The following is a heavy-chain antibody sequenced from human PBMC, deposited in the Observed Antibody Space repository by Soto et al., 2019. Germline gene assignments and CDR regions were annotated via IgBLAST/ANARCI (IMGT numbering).Heavy chain of an antibody. V-gene: IGHV4-39*01. CDR3: ARLATMVRGDKMNWFDP. J-gene: IGHJ5*02. D-gene: IGHD3-10*01. CDR2: IYYSGST. CDR1: GGSISSSSYY. Sequence: SETLSLTCTASGGSISSSSYYWGWIRQPPGKGLEWIGSIYYSGSTYYNPSLKSRVTISVDTSKNQFSLKLSSVTAADTAVYYCARLATMVRGDKMNWFDPWGQGTLVTVSS.